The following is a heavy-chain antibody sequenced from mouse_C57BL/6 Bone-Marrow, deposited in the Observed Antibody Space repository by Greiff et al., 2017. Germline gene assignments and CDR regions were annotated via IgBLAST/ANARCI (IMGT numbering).Heavy chain of an antibody. CDR3: ARSTRGFDY. Sequence: EVKLMESGGGLVQPGGSLSLSCAASGFTFTDYYMSWVRQPPGKALEWLGFIRNKANGYTTEYSASVKGRFTISRDNSQSILYLQMNALGAEDSATYYCARSTRGFDYWGQGTTLTVSS. CDR1: GFTFTDYY. J-gene: IGHJ2*01. CDR2: IRNKANGYTT. V-gene: IGHV7-3*01.